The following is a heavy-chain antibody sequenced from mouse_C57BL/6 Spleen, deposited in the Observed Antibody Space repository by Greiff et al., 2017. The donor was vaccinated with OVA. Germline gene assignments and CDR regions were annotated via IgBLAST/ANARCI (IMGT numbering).Heavy chain of an antibody. V-gene: IGHV5-9-1*02. CDR2: ISSGGDYI. CDR1: GFTFSSYA. Sequence: EVMLVESGEGLVKPGGSLKLSCAASGFTFSSYAMSWVRQTPEKRLEWVAYISSGGDYIYYADTVKGRFTISRDNARNTLYLQMSSLKSEDTAMYYCTRVRNSYYFDYWGQGTTLTVSS. J-gene: IGHJ2*01. CDR3: TRVRNSYYFDY. D-gene: IGHD2-1*01.